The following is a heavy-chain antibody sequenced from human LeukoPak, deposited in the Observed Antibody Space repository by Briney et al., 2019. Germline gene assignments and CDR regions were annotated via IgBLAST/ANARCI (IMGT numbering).Heavy chain of an antibody. J-gene: IGHJ5*02. V-gene: IGHV4-39*07. CDR3: ARDLRGLGYCSGGSCPGRFDP. CDR1: GGSISSSSYY. Sequence: SETLSLTCTVSGGSISSSSYYWGWIRQPPGKGLEWIGSIYYSGSTYYNPSLKSRVTISVDTSKNQFSLKLSSVTAADTAVYYCARDLRGLGYCSGGSCPGRFDPWGQGTLVTVSS. D-gene: IGHD2-15*01. CDR2: IYYSGST.